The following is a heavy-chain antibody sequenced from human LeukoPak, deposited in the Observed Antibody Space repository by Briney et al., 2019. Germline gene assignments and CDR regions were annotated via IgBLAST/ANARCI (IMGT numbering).Heavy chain of an antibody. V-gene: IGHV1-69*05. CDR1: GDTFGRYG. CDR2: IIPILGTT. CDR3: ARISSGDYELSYYYSYMDV. D-gene: IGHD4-17*01. J-gene: IGHJ6*03. Sequence: SVKVSCKASGDTFGRYGISWVRQAPGQGLEWMGRIIPILGTTNYAQKFQGRATITTDESTSTAYMELSSLRSEDTAIYYCARISSGDYELSYYYSYMDVWAKGTTVTVSS.